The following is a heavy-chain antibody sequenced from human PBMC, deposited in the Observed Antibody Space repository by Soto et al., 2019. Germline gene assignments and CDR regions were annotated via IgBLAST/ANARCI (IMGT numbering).Heavy chain of an antibody. CDR2: IVPIYRTA. V-gene: IGHV1-69*13. CDR3: VRDSGAKLSSS. D-gene: IGHD6-13*01. J-gene: IGHJ4*02. CDR1: GGTFSSYR. Sequence: GASVKVSCKASGGTFSSYRINCVRQAPGQGLEWVGGIVPIYRTADYAQKFQGRVTITADESARTSYMELRGLKSQDTAVYYCVRDSGAKLSSSWXQGTLVTVSS.